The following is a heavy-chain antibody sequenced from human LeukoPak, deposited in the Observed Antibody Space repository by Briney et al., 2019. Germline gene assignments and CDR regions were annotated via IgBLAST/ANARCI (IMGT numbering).Heavy chain of an antibody. D-gene: IGHD2-15*01. CDR2: VTISGDTT. V-gene: IGHV3-23*01. Sequence: GGSLRLSCGGSGFIFNNYGMNWVRQAPGKGLEWVSSVTISGDTTYYADSVKGRFTVSRDNSKNTVFLVMSSLRAEYTAVYYCSRGRGRNPSGYYYYMDVWGKGTTVTISS. J-gene: IGHJ6*03. CDR3: SRGRGRNPSGYYYYMDV. CDR1: GFIFNNYG.